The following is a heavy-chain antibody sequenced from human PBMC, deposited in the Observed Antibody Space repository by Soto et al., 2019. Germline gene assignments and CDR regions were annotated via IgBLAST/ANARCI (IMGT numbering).Heavy chain of an antibody. Sequence: EVQLLESGGGLVQPGGSLRLSCAASGFTFSSYAMSWVRQAPGKGLEWASAISGSGGSTYYADSVKGRFTISRDNSKNTLYLQMNSLRAEDTAVYYCAKDRTHFGVVMYDYWGQGTLVTVSS. CDR3: AKDRTHFGVVMYDY. V-gene: IGHV3-23*01. CDR2: ISGSGGST. J-gene: IGHJ4*02. CDR1: GFTFSSYA. D-gene: IGHD3-3*01.